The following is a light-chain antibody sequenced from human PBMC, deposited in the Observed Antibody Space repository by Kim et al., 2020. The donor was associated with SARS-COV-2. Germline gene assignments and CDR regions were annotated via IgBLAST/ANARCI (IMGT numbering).Light chain of an antibody. CDR1: REHSSYT. V-gene: IGLV4-69*01. J-gene: IGLJ2*01. CDR3: QSWARGGLLV. Sequence: QLVLTQSPSASASLGASVKLTCTLSREHSSYTITWHQQQPEKGPRFSMNLNSDGSHNKGDGIPDRFSGSSSGADRYLIISSLQSDDEADYYCQSWARGGLLVFGGGTQLTVL. CDR2: LNSDGSH.